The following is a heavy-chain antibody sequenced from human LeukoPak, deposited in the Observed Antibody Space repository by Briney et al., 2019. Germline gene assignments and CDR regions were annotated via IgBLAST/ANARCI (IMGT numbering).Heavy chain of an antibody. CDR3: ARSILMQQWDGFDI. J-gene: IGHJ3*02. D-gene: IGHD3-9*01. CDR1: GGTFRSYA. Sequence: SVKVSCKAPGGTFRSYALSWVRQAPGQGLEWMGGILPTSATADYAQKFRGRATITTDKSTSTAYMELSSLRSEDTAMYYCARSILMQQWDGFDIWGQGTMVTVSS. CDR2: ILPTSATA. V-gene: IGHV1-69*05.